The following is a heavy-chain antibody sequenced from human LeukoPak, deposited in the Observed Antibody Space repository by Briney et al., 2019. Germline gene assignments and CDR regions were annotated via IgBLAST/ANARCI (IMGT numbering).Heavy chain of an antibody. CDR2: MKHDGSEI. V-gene: IGHV3-7*01. Sequence: PGGSLRLSCAASGFTFNTYWMAWIRQVPGKGLEWVANMKHDGSEIYYGGSVKGRFTISRDNSKNTLYLQMNSLRAEDTAVYYCARKSGYARDYWGQGNLVTVSS. CDR1: GFTFNTYW. CDR3: ARKSGYARDY. D-gene: IGHD5-12*01. J-gene: IGHJ4*02.